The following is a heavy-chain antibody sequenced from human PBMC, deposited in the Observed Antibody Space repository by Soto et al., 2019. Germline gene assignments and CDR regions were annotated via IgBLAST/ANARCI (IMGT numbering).Heavy chain of an antibody. CDR1: GFTFSDAW. J-gene: IGHJ4*02. V-gene: IGHV3-15*07. CDR3: TTDPGVVVVVDGVNSPFDY. CDR2: IKSKTDGETT. D-gene: IGHD2-15*01. Sequence: EVQLVESGGGLVKPGGSLRLSCGASGFTFSDAWMNWVRQAPGKGLEWVGHIKSKTDGETTEYAAPVKGRFTISRDDSKITLYLQMNSLKIEDTAVYYCTTDPGVVVVVDGVNSPFDYWGQGTLVTVSS.